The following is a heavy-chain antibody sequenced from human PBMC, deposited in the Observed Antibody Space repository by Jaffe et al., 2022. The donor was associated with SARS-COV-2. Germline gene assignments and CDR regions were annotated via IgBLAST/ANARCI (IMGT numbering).Heavy chain of an antibody. CDR1: GFTFSSYG. D-gene: IGHD1-26*01. CDR3: AKDLGSYYGGFDY. J-gene: IGHJ4*02. Sequence: QVQLVESGGGVVQPGRSLRLSCAASGFTFSSYGMHWVRQAPGKGLEWVAVISYDGSNKYYADSVKGRFTISRDNSKNTLYLQMNSLRAEDTAVYYCAKDLGSYYGGFDYWGQGTLVTVSS. V-gene: IGHV3-30*18. CDR2: ISYDGSNK.